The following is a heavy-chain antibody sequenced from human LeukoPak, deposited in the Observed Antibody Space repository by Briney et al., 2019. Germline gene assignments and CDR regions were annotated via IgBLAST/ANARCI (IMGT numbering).Heavy chain of an antibody. CDR2: MNPNSGNT. V-gene: IGHV1-8*03. CDR3: ARAGEVYNSGSYLEY. J-gene: IGHJ4*02. CDR1: GYTFTSYD. D-gene: IGHD6-19*01. Sequence: ASVKVSCKASGYTFTSYDINWVRQATGQGLEWMGWMNPNSGNTGYAQKFQGRVTITADESTSTAYMELSSLRSEDTAVYYCARAGEVYNSGSYLEYWGQGTLVTVSS.